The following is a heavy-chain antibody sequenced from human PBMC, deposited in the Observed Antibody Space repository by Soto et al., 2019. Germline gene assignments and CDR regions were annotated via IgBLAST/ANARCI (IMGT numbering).Heavy chain of an antibody. CDR2: IFPGDAET. J-gene: IGHJ6*02. D-gene: IGHD5-12*01. CDR3: ATPGGFGMDV. V-gene: IGHV5-51*01. Sequence: SGESLKISCQGSGYNFATHWIGWVCHKAGKGLEWMGIIFPGDAETRYSPSFQGHITISADKSISIAYLRWSSLKASDTGMYYCATPGGFGMDVWGQGTAVTVSS. CDR1: GYNFATHW.